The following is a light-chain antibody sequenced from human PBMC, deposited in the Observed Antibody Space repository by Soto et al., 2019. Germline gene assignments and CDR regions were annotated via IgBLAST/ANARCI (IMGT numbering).Light chain of an antibody. Sequence: ESVMSQSPATLSVTPGERATLSCRVSQSVRSNLAWYQQKPGQAPRLVIYAEPTRATGIPDRFSGSVSGTEFTLTISSLQSEDFAVYYCQQYNEWPPFTFGQGTRLEIK. CDR3: QQYNEWPPFT. CDR1: QSVRSN. CDR2: AEP. V-gene: IGKV3-15*01. J-gene: IGKJ5*01.